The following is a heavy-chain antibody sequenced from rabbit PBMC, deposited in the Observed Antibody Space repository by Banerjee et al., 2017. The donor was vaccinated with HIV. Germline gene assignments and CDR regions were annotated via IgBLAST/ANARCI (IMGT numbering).Heavy chain of an antibody. J-gene: IGHJ4*01. CDR2: IYTSTGST. V-gene: IGHV1S43*01. D-gene: IGHD6-1*01. Sequence: QSLEESGGGLVKPEGSLTLTCKASGFDLSSNYYMCWVRQAPGKGLELIACIYTSTGSTWYASWVNGRFTISRSTSLNTVDLKMTSLTAADTATYFCARSGGYGYYGDAYFKLWGQGTLVTVS. CDR3: ARSGGYGYYGDAYFKL. CDR1: GFDLSSNYY.